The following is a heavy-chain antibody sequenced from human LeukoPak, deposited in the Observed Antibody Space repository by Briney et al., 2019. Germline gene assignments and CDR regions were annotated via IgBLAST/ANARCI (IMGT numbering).Heavy chain of an antibody. CDR1: GYTFTSYY. V-gene: IGHV1-46*01. CDR2: INPSGGST. CDR3: ARCDHFEVAAKRDWYFDL. D-gene: IGHD2-15*01. Sequence: ASVKVSCKASGYTFTSYYMHWVRQAPGQGLEWMGIINPSGGSTSYAQKFQGRVTMTRDMSTSTVYMEMSSLRSEDTAVYYCARCDHFEVAAKRDWYFDLWGRGTLVTVSS. J-gene: IGHJ2*01.